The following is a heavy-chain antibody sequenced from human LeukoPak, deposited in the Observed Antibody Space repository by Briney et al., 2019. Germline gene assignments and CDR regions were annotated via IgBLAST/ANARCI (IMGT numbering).Heavy chain of an antibody. CDR3: ARSQFGELLNGFDY. CDR2: ISSSSSYT. D-gene: IGHD3-10*01. Sequence: GGSLRLSCAASGFTVSSNYMSWVRQAPGKGLEWVSSISSSSSYTYYADSVKGRFTISRDNAKNSLYVQMNSLRVEDTAVYYCARSQFGELLNGFDYWGQGTLVTVSS. V-gene: IGHV3-21*01. J-gene: IGHJ4*02. CDR1: GFTVSSNY.